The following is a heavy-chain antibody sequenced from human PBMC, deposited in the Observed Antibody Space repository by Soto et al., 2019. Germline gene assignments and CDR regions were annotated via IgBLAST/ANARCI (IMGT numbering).Heavy chain of an antibody. CDR3: AGCCRVVARTSAYYSMDV. D-gene: IGHD3-22*01. CDR1: GGNPSNSA. J-gene: IGHJ6*02. V-gene: IGHV1-69*01. Sequence: QVHLLLQSGAEVKKPGSSVKVACKASGGNPSNSAISWVRQAPGQGLEWMGGIIPVFGIISHAQNFQGRVTNTADESTSTAYMELSSLRSEDTAVDFCAGCCRVVARTSAYYSMDVWGQGTTVTVSS. CDR2: IIPVFGII.